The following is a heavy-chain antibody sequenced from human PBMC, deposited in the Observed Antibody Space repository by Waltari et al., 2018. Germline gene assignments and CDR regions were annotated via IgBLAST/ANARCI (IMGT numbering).Heavy chain of an antibody. CDR2: ISASGGGS. V-gene: IGHV3-23*01. Sequence: EVQLLESGGDLVQPGGSLRLSCAASGFTFTNYAMIWVSQVPGKGLECGSSISASGGGSYYADSVKGRFTISRDNSRGTLSLQMNSLTAEDTAVYYCGKDQENDPSCEVTWGQGTLVIVSS. J-gene: IGHJ5*02. CDR1: GFTFTNYA. CDR3: GKDQENDPSCEVT.